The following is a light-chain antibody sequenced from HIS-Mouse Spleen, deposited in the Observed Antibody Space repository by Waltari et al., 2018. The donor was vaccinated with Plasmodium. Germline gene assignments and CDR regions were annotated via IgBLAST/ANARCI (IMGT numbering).Light chain of an antibody. CDR2: DFS. Sequence: QSALTQPRSVSGSPGQSVTISCTGTSSDCGGYNYVSWSQQHPCKAPKLMIYDFSKRPSGVPDRFSGSKSCNTASLTISGLQAEDEADYYCCSYAGSYTWVFGGGTKLTVL. V-gene: IGLV2-11*01. CDR1: SSDCGGYNY. J-gene: IGLJ3*02. CDR3: CSYAGSYTWV.